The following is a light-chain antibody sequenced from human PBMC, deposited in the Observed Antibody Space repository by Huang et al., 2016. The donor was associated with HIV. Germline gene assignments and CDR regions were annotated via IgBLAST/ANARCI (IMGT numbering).Light chain of an antibody. CDR1: QSLLHSNGYNY. V-gene: IGKV2-28*01. J-gene: IGKJ1*01. CDR3: MQALQTPRT. CDR2: LGS. Sequence: IVMTQSPLSLSVTPGEPASISCRSSQSLLHSNGYNYLDWYLQKPGQSPQLLIYLGSNRASGVPDRFSGSGAGTDLTLKISRVEAEYVGIYYCMQALQTPRTFGQGTKVVIK.